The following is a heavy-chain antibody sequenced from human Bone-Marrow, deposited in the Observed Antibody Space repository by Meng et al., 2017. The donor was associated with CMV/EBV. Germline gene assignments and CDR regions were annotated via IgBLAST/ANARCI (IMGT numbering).Heavy chain of an antibody. CDR3: ARGWVGGRPDEIHYYYGMDV. Sequence: GGSLRLSCAASGFTFSSYAMHWVRQTPGKGLEWVAVISYDGSNKYYADSMKGRFTISRDNSKNTLYLQMNSLRAEDTAVYYRARGWVGGRPDEIHYYYGMDVWGRGTTVTVSS. V-gene: IGHV3-30*04. CDR1: GFTFSSYA. J-gene: IGHJ6*02. CDR2: ISYDGSNK. D-gene: IGHD3-3*01.